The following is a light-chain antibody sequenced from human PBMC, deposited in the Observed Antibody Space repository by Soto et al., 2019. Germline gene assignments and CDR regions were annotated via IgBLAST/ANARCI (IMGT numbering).Light chain of an antibody. J-gene: IGLJ3*02. CDR2: SNN. V-gene: IGLV1-44*01. CDR3: AAWDDSLSGDWV. CDR1: SSNIGSNT. Sequence: QPVLTQPPSASGTPGQRVTISCSGSSSNIGSNTVNWYQQLPGTAPKLLIYSNNQRPSGVPDRFSGSKSGTSASLAISGLQSEDEADYYCAAWDDSLSGDWVFGGGTKLTVL.